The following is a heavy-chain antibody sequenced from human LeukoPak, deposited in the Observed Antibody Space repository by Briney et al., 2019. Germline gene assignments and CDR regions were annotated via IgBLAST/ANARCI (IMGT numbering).Heavy chain of an antibody. Sequence: SETLSLTCTVSGGSISSYYWSWLRQPPGKGLEWIGYIYYSGSTNYNPSLKSRVTISVDTSKNQFSLKLSSVTAADTAVYYCARRRVYYYDSSGYYSYFDYWGQGTLVTASS. J-gene: IGHJ4*02. CDR1: GGSISSYY. CDR2: IYYSGST. CDR3: ARRRVYYYDSSGYYSYFDY. V-gene: IGHV4-59*08. D-gene: IGHD3-22*01.